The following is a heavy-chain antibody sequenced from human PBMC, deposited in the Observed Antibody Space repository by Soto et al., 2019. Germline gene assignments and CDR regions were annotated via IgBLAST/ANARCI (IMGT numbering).Heavy chain of an antibody. CDR3: ARVLVVPAAMEPFDY. V-gene: IGHV4-34*01. CDR2: INHSGST. D-gene: IGHD2-2*01. Sequence: PSETLSLTCAVYGGSFSGYYWSWIRQPPGKGLEWIGEINHSGSTNYNPSLKSRVTISVDTSKNQFSLKLSSVTAADTAVYYCARVLVVPAAMEPFDYWGQGTLVTVSS. CDR1: GGSFSGYY. J-gene: IGHJ4*02.